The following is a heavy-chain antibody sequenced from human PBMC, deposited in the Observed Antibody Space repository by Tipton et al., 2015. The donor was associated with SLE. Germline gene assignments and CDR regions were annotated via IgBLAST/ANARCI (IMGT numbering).Heavy chain of an antibody. J-gene: IGHJ6*02. D-gene: IGHD2-15*01. V-gene: IGHV4-61*05. Sequence: TLSLTCTVSGGSIRSSRHFWGWIRQPPGKGLEWIGYISYTETTKYNPSLESRVIISVDTSKNQFSLRLSSVTAADTAMYYCARHVGVAYYYAMDVWGQGTTVVISS. CDR1: GGSIRSSRHF. CDR3: ARHVGVAYYYAMDV. CDR2: ISYTETT.